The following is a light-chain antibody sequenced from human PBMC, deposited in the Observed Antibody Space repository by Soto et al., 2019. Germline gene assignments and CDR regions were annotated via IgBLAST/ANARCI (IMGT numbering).Light chain of an antibody. CDR3: AAWDDSLSGRV. CDR1: TSNIGSNF. CDR2: RNN. J-gene: IGLJ3*02. Sequence: QAVVTQPPSASGTPGQRVTISCSGSTSNIGSNFVYWYQQLPGTAPKLLIYRNNQRPSGVPDRFSGSKSDTSASLAISGLRSEDEADYYCAAWDDSLSGRVFGGGTQLTVL. V-gene: IGLV1-47*01.